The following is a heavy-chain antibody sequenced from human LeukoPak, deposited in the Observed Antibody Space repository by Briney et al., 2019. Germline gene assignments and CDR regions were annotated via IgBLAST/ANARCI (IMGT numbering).Heavy chain of an antibody. CDR1: GFTLNSYL. Sequence: PGGSLRLSCAASGFTLNSYLMSWVRQAPGRGLEWVANIKKDGSEESYLDSVKGRFTVPRDNAKNSLFLQMNSLRGEDTAVYYCARSNPNRNALDLWGQGTMVTISS. V-gene: IGHV3-7*01. D-gene: IGHD1-14*01. J-gene: IGHJ3*01. CDR2: IKKDGSEE. CDR3: ARSNPNRNALDL.